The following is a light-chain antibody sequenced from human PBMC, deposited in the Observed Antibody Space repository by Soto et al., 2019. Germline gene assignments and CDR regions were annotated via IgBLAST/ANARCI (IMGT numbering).Light chain of an antibody. CDR2: GYN. J-gene: IGLJ2*01. Sequence: HSVLTQPPSVSGAPGQRVTISCTGSSSNIGAGYDVHWYQQLPGTAPKLLVYGYNNRPSGVPDRFSVSKSGTSASLTITGLQTEDEADYYCQSYDSSLSAWVFGGGTKLTVL. CDR1: SSNIGAGYD. CDR3: QSYDSSLSAWV. V-gene: IGLV1-40*01.